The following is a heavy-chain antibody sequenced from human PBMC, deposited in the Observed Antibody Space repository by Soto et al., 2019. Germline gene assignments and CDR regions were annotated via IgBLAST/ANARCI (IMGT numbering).Heavy chain of an antibody. CDR2: ISGSGGST. Sequence: LKISCAASGFTFSSYAMSWVRQAPGKGLEWVSAISGSGGSTYYADSVKGRFTISRDNAKNSLYLQMNSLRAEDTAVYYCARDRGNTSHPFMDVWGKGTTVTVSS. CDR1: GFTFSSYA. CDR3: ARDRGNTSHPFMDV. V-gene: IGHV3-23*01. J-gene: IGHJ6*03. D-gene: IGHD1-7*01.